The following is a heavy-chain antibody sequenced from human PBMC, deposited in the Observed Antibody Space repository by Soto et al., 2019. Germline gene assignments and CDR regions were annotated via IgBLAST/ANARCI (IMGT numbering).Heavy chain of an antibody. CDR1: GFSLSTSGVG. CDR2: IYWDDDK. D-gene: IGHD3-3*01. J-gene: IGHJ4*02. V-gene: IGHV2-5*02. Sequence: SGPTLVNPTQTLTLTCTFSGFSLSTSGVGVGWIRQPPGKALEWLALIYWDDDKRYSPSLKSRLTITKDTSKNQVVLTMTNMDPVDTATYYCAHSRTTIFAWASPFDYWGQGTLVTVSS. CDR3: AHSRTTIFAWASPFDY.